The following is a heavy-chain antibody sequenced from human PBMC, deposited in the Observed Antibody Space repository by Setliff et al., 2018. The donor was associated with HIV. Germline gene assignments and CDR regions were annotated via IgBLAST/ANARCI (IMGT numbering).Heavy chain of an antibody. D-gene: IGHD1-26*01. Sequence: ASVKVSCKTSGYTLTGYYIHWVRQVPGQGLEWMGRINPNTGGTDYAQKFQGRVTMTGDTSISTAYMELSRLRSDDTAVYYCARGWEGGMDYWGQGTLVTVSS. J-gene: IGHJ4*02. CDR3: ARGWEGGMDY. V-gene: IGHV1-2*06. CDR1: GYTLTGYY. CDR2: INPNTGGT.